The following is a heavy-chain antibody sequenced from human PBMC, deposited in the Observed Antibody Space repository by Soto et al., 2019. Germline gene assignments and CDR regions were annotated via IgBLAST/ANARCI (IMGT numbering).Heavy chain of an antibody. CDR1: GGSIRTLDYS. CDR2: VYENGNA. D-gene: IGHD3-10*01. CDR3: AARPPNYYGLDL. Sequence: QLQLQESGSGLVMTSQTLSLTCSVSGGSIRTLDYSWNWMRQPPGKAPESIGYVYENGNAYPEPSLKSRVTISRGVAKNQFSLKMTSITAADAGLYYCAARPPNYYGLDLWGQGTTVTVSS. J-gene: IGHJ6*02. V-gene: IGHV4-30-2*01.